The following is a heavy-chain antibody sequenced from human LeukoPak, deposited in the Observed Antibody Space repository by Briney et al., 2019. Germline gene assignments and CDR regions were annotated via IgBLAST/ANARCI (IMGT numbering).Heavy chain of an antibody. D-gene: IGHD5-18*01. CDR3: ARGTLWFPDY. Sequence: SETLSLTCTVSGGSISSSSYYWGWIRQPPGKGLEWIGSMYYSGTTYYNPSLKSRVTISVDTSKNQFSLKLSSVTAADTAVYYCARGTLWFPDYWGQGTLVTVSS. J-gene: IGHJ4*02. CDR1: GGSISSSSYY. CDR2: MYYSGTT. V-gene: IGHV4-39*01.